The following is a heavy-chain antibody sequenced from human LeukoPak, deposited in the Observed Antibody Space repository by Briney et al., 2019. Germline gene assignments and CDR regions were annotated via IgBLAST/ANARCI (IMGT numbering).Heavy chain of an antibody. CDR1: GGSISSGDYY. J-gene: IGHJ1*01. D-gene: IGHD6-13*01. V-gene: IGHV4-30-4*08. Sequence: SQTLSLTCTVSGGSISSGDYYWSWIRQPPGKGLEWIGYIYYSGSTYYNPSLKSRVTISVDTSKNQFSLKLSSVTAADTAVYYCASSYSSSWQGGCSPFQHWGQGTLVTVSS. CDR3: ASSYSSSWQGGCSPFQH. CDR2: IYYSGST.